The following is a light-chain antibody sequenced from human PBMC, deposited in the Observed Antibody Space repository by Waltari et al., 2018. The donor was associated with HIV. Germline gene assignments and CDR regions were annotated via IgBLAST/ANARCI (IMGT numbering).Light chain of an antibody. CDR2: DAS. Sequence: EIVLTQSPATLSVSPGDGATLSCTSSQSLRNYLAWYQHIPGQSPRLLIYDASKRASGIPDRFSGSGSGTVFTLTISRLEPEDFGVYYCQQYGDDPYSFGQGTKLETK. CDR3: QQYGDDPYS. V-gene: IGKV3-20*01. CDR1: QSLRNY. J-gene: IGKJ2*01.